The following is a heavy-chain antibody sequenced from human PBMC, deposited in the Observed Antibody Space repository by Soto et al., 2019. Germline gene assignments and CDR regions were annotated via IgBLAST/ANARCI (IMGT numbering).Heavy chain of an antibody. V-gene: IGHV7-4-1*01. CDR2: INTNTGNP. D-gene: IGHD6-13*01. Sequence: ASVKVSCKASGYTFTGYYMHWVRQAPVQGLEWMGWINTNTGNPTSAQGFTGRFVFSLDPSVSTSYLQICTLKAEDPAVYYCARLHYSSRWWVRDYYYYGMDVWGQGTTVTVSS. CDR1: GYTFTGYY. J-gene: IGHJ6*02. CDR3: ARLHYSSRWWVRDYYYYGMDV.